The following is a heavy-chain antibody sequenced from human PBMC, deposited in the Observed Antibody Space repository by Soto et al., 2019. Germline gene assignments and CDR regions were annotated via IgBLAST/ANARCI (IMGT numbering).Heavy chain of an antibody. CDR1: GFTFSSYA. V-gene: IGHV3-23*01. D-gene: IGHD3-22*01. CDR2: ISGSGGST. Sequence: GGSLRLSCAASGFTFSSYAMSWVRQAPGKGLEWVSAISGSGGSTYYADSVKGRFTISRDNSKNTLYLQMNSLRAEDTAVYYCAKDHYYDSSDPEFTRDYWGQGTLVTVSS. CDR3: AKDHYYDSSDPEFTRDY. J-gene: IGHJ4*02.